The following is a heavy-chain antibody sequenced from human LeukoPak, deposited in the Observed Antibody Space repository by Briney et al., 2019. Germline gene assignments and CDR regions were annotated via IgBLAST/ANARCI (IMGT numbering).Heavy chain of an antibody. CDR2: ISSSSSYI. D-gene: IGHD6-19*01. J-gene: IGHJ6*02. Sequence: PGGSLRLSCAASGFTFSSYSMNWVRQAPGKGLEWVSSISSSSSYIYYADSVKGRFTISRDNAKNSLYLQMNSLRAEDTAVYYCASVRGSGWYFSYYGMDVWGQGTTVTVSS. V-gene: IGHV3-21*01. CDR3: ASVRGSGWYFSYYGMDV. CDR1: GFTFSSYS.